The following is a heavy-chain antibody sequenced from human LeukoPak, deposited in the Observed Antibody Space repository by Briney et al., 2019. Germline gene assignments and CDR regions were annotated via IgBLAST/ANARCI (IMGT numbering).Heavy chain of an antibody. Sequence: VASVKVSCKASGYTFTGYYLYWVRQAPGQGLEWMGWINPNSGGTNFAQKFQGRVTMTRDTSISTVYMELSRLRSDDTAVYYCTRDFLHVYYYDSSGYVRGAFDIWGQGTMVTVSS. J-gene: IGHJ3*02. V-gene: IGHV1-2*02. CDR3: TRDFLHVYYYDSSGYVRGAFDI. D-gene: IGHD3-22*01. CDR1: GYTFTGYY. CDR2: INPNSGGT.